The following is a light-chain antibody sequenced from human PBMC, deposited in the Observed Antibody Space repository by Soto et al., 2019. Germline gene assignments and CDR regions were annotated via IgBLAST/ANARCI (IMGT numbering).Light chain of an antibody. CDR3: KKYGSQPSIT. Sequence: EIVMTQSPATLSVSPGERATLSCRASQTVSSSYLVWYQQKPGQAPRLLIYGASSRATGIPDRFSGSGSGTDFPLTFSRLELEDFAVYYCKKYGSQPSITLGKGTRREI. CDR1: QTVSSSY. J-gene: IGKJ5*01. CDR2: GAS. V-gene: IGKV3-20*01.